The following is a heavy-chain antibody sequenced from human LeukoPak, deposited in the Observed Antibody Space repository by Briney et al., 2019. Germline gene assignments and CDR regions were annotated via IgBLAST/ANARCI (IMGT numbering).Heavy chain of an antibody. CDR1: GFPFSYYT. CDR2: ISSSSSYI. D-gene: IGHD1-14*01. J-gene: IGHJ5*02. V-gene: IGHV3-21*01. Sequence: GGSLRLSCAASGFPFSYYTMNWVRQTPGKGLEWVSSISSSSSYIYYADSVKGRFTISRDNANNSLSLQMDSLRAEDPAVYYCARGAMSARPDWFGPWGQGTLLTVSS. CDR3: ARGAMSARPDWFGP.